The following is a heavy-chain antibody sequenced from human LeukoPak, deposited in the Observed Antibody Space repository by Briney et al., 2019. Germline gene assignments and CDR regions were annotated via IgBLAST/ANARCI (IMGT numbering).Heavy chain of an antibody. D-gene: IGHD6-13*01. J-gene: IGHJ6*03. Sequence: GASVKVSCKASGYTFTGYYMHWVRQAPGQGLECMGWINPNSVGTNYAQKFQGRVTMTRDTSISTGYMELSRLRSDDTAVYYCARGVTYSSSWYVGYYYYYYMDVWGKGTTVTISS. CDR1: GYTFTGYY. V-gene: IGHV1-2*02. CDR2: INPNSVGT. CDR3: ARGVTYSSSWYVGYYYYYYMDV.